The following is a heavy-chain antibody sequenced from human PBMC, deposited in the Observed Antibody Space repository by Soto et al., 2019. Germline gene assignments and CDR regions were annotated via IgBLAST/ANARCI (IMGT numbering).Heavy chain of an antibody. CDR3: ARAGYCSGGRCYSPYYYYYGMDV. CDR1: AFSFSHYA. D-gene: IGHD2-15*01. Sequence: GGSLRLSCGASAFSFSHYAMHWVRQAPGKGLECVAVISYDGNIERYADSVKGRFTISRDNSENTLYLQMNSLSPEDTAVYYCARAGYCSGGRCYSPYYYYYGMDVWGQGTTVTVSS. CDR2: ISYDGNIE. J-gene: IGHJ6*02. V-gene: IGHV3-30-3*01.